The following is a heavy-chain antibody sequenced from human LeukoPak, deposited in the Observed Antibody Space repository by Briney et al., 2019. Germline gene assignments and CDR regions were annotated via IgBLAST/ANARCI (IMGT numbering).Heavy chain of an antibody. CDR2: ISYDGSNK. D-gene: IGHD1-1*01. J-gene: IGHJ4*02. V-gene: IGHV3-30-3*02. CDR3: AKNKLEEDY. Sequence: PGGSLRLSCAASGFTFSSYAMHWVRQAPGKGLEWVAVISYDGSNKYYADSVKGRFTISRDNSKNTLYLQMNSLRAEDTAVYYCAKNKLEEDYWGQGTLVTVSS. CDR1: GFTFSSYA.